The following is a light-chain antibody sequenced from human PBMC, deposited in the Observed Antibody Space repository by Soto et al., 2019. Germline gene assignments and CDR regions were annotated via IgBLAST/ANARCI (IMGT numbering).Light chain of an antibody. CDR2: DAS. J-gene: IGKJ4*01. CDR3: QQRSSWPLLT. CDR1: QSVSNY. V-gene: IGKV3-11*01. Sequence: EIVLTQSPATLSLSPGERATLSCRASQSVSNYLAWFQQKPGQAPRLLIYDASNRATGIPARFSGSGSGTDFNLTISSREPEDFAVDYCQQRSSWPLLTFGGGTKVEI.